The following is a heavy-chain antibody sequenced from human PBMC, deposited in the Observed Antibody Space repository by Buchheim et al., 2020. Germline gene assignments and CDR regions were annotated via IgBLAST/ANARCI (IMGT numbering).Heavy chain of an antibody. CDR3: ARESSSITYDDFDY. J-gene: IGHJ4*02. Sequence: EVQLVESGGGLVQPGGSLRLSCVVSGFTFRSYSMNWVRQAPGKGLEWISYISSTSGNVRYAESVKGRFTISRDNAKNSLYLQMDSLRDEDTAVYYCARESSSITYDDFDYWGQGTL. CDR1: GFTFRSYS. V-gene: IGHV3-48*02. D-gene: IGHD2-2*01. CDR2: ISSTSGNV.